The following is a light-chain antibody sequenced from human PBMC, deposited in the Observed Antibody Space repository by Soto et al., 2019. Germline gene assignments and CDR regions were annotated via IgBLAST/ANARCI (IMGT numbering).Light chain of an antibody. CDR3: QQSYSTLLIT. V-gene: IGKV1-39*01. J-gene: IGKJ5*01. Sequence: DFQMTQSPSFLSASLGDRVTISCRAVQAINTYLNWYQQKPGKAPKLLIYGTSDLQNGVPSRFSGGGSGTDFTLTISSLQPEDFATYYCQQSYSTLLITFGQGTRLEV. CDR1: QAINTY. CDR2: GTS.